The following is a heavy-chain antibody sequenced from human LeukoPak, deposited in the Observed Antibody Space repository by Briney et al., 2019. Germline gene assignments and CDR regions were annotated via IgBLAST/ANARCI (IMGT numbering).Heavy chain of an antibody. V-gene: IGHV3-30*01. CDR3: ARFQTYYYGSGSYGYFDY. CDR2: ISYDGSNK. Sequence: GGSLRLFCAASGFTFSSYAMHWVRQAPGKGLEWVAVISYDGSNKYYADSVKGRFTISRDNSKNTLYLQMNSLRAEDTAVYYCARFQTYYYGSGSYGYFDYWGQGTLVTVSS. J-gene: IGHJ4*02. CDR1: GFTFSSYA. D-gene: IGHD3-10*01.